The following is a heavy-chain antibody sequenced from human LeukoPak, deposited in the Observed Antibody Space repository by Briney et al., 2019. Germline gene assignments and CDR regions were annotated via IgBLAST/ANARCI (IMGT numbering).Heavy chain of an antibody. V-gene: IGHV4-59*12. D-gene: IGHD6-13*01. CDR3: ARDDLTYSSSYFQH. CDR2: IHYSGST. Sequence: SETLSLTCTVGGSMYNYYWSWIRQPPGKGLEWIGYIHYSGSTNYNPSLKSRVTMSLDTSKNQVSLKVNSVTAADTAVYYCARDDLTYSSSYFQHWGQGTLVTVSS. J-gene: IGHJ1*01. CDR1: GSMYNYY.